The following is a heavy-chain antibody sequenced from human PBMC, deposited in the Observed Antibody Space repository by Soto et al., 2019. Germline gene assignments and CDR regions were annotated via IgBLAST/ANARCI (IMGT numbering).Heavy chain of an antibody. Sequence: PSETLSLTCTVSGGSVSSGSYYWSWIRQPPGKGLEWIGYIYYSGSTNYNPSLKSRVTISVDKSKNQFSLNLSSVTTADTAMYYCARFSSAGYYFDYWGQGTLVTVSS. CDR1: GGSVSSGSYY. V-gene: IGHV4-61*01. D-gene: IGHD6-6*01. CDR3: ARFSSAGYYFDY. CDR2: IYYSGST. J-gene: IGHJ4*02.